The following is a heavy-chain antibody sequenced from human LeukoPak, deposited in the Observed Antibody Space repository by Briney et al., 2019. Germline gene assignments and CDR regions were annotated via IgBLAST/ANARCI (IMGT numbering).Heavy chain of an antibody. J-gene: IGHJ4*02. Sequence: ASVKVSCKASGYTFTGYYMHWVRQAPGQGLEWMGRINPNSGGTNYAQKFQGRVTMTRDTSISTAYMELSRLRSDDTAVYYCARSDYYGSGSYSPTFDYWGQGTLVTVSS. CDR2: INPNSGGT. CDR3: ARSDYYGSGSYSPTFDY. D-gene: IGHD3-10*01. V-gene: IGHV1-2*06. CDR1: GYTFTGYY.